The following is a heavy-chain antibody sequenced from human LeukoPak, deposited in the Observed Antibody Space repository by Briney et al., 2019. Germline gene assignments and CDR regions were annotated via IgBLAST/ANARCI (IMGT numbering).Heavy chain of an antibody. CDR2: IYYSGST. CDR1: GGSISSYY. D-gene: IGHD1-26*01. Sequence: ASETLSLTCTVSGGSISSYYWSWIRQPPGKGLEWIGYIYYSGSTNYNPSLKSRVTISVDTSKNQFSLKLSSVTAADTAVYYCARVGGSYWGGVDYWGQGTLVTVSS. J-gene: IGHJ4*02. V-gene: IGHV4-59*01. CDR3: ARVGGSYWGGVDY.